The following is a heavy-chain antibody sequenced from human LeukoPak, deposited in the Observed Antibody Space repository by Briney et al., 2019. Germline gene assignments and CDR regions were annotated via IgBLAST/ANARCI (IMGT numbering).Heavy chain of an antibody. CDR1: GYGFTSYW. J-gene: IGHJ5*02. CDR3: ARHVNWFDP. V-gene: IGHV5-51*01. Sequence: GASLQISCKGSGYGFTSYWIGWVRRLPGKGLVWMGIIYPGDSDTRYSPSLQGQVTISADKSINTASLQWSSLKASDTAMYYCARHVNWFDPWGQGTLVTVSS. CDR2: IYPGDSDT.